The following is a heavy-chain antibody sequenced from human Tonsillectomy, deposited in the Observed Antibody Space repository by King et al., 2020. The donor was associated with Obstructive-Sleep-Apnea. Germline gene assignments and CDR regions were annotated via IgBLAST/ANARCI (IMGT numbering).Heavy chain of an antibody. Sequence: QLQESGPGLVKPSETLSLTCTVSGGSISSTHYYWGWIRQPPGKGLEWIGSVYSRGSTYYNPSLKSPVTISVDTSKNQFSLRLSSVTAADTAVYYCSRDSPGFVIHPDVDYWGQGTLVTVSS. D-gene: IGHD5-18*01. V-gene: IGHV4-39*07. J-gene: IGHJ4*02. CDR1: GGSISSTHYY. CDR2: VYSRGST. CDR3: SRDSPGFVIHPDVDY.